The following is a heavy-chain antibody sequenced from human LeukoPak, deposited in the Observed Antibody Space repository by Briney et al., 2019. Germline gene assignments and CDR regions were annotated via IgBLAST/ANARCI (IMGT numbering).Heavy chain of an antibody. J-gene: IGHJ3*02. CDR1: GGSISSGSYY. CDR3: ARNRRGLVPAATTHDAFDI. D-gene: IGHD2-2*01. V-gene: IGHV4-61*02. CDR2: IYTSGST. Sequence: PSETLSLTCTVSGGSISSGSYYWSWIRQPAGKGLEWIGRIYTSGSTNYNPSLKSRVTISVDTSKNQFSLKLSSVTAADTAVYYCARNRRGLVPAATTHDAFDIWGQGTMVTVSS.